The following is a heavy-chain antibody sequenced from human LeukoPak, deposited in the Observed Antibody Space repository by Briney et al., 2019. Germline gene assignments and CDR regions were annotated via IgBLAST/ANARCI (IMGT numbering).Heavy chain of an antibody. V-gene: IGHV1-18*01. Sequence: ASVKVSCKASGYTFTNYGFTWVRQASGQGLERMGWISAYNGYTNYAQKFQGRVTMTTDSSTNTAYMELRSLRSDDTAVYYCSSSTSIAVSTDYWGQGTLVTVSS. D-gene: IGHD6-19*01. CDR2: ISAYNGYT. J-gene: IGHJ4*02. CDR1: GYTFTNYG. CDR3: SSSTSIAVSTDY.